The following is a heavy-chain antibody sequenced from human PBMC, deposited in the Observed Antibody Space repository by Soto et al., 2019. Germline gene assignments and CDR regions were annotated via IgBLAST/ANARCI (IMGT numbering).Heavy chain of an antibody. CDR2: LDAEDGET. J-gene: IGHJ4*02. CDR3: ATLPRTIERTPAAIWSFDS. Sequence: ASVKCSRSVSGYSLRYVSIRCVRQSPVECLEWMGGLDAEDGETIYAQKLQGRGTMTEDKSTDTAYMELSSLTSEDTAMYYCATLPRTIERTPAAIWSFDSWGQGTLVTVSS. D-gene: IGHD2-2*01. V-gene: IGHV1-24*01. CDR1: GYSLRYVS.